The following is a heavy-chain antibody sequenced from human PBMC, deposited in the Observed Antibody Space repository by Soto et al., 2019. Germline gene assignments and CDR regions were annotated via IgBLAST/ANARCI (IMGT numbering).Heavy chain of an antibody. V-gene: IGHV1-69*13. J-gene: IGHJ4*02. CDR1: GGTFSSYA. CDR3: ARDFWSGHGDY. CDR2: IIPIFGTA. D-gene: IGHD3-3*01. Sequence: ASVKVSCKASGGTFSSYAISWVRQAPGQGLEWMGGIIPIFGTANYAQEFQGRVTITADESTSTAYMELSSLRSEDTAVYYCARDFWSGHGDYWGQGTLVTVSS.